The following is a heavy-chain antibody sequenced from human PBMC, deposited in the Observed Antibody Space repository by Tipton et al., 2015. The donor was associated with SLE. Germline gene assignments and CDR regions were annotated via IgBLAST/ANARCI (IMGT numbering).Heavy chain of an antibody. J-gene: IGHJ4*02. Sequence: TLSLTCTVSGGSISSGGYYWSWIRQHPEKGLEWIGYIYYSGSTYYNPSLKSRLSISVDTSKNQFSLKLSSVTAADTAVYYCASSHGYYFDYWGQGTLVTASS. CDR1: GGSISSGGYY. CDR3: ASSHGYYFDY. V-gene: IGHV4-31*03. CDR2: IYYSGST.